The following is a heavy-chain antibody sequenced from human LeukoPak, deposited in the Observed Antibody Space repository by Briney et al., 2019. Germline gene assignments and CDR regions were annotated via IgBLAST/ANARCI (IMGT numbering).Heavy chain of an antibody. D-gene: IGHD1-1*01. CDR2: INPNSGGT. J-gene: IGHJ3*01. CDR3: AKDRYANNWNDAFDL. V-gene: IGHV1-2*02. Sequence: ASVKVSCKASGYTFTGYYMHWVRQAPGQGLEWMGWINPNSGGTNYAQKFQGRVTMTRDTSISTAYMELSRLRSDDTAVYFCAKDRYANNWNDAFDLWGQGTMVTVSS. CDR1: GYTFTGYY.